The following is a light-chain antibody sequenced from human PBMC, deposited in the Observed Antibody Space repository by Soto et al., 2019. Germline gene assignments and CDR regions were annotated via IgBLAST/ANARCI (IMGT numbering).Light chain of an antibody. CDR2: DAS. Sequence: EIVLTQSPATLSLSPGERATLSCRASQSVSSYLAWYQQKPGQAPRLLIYDASNRATGIPARFSGSGSGTDFTLTISILEPDNFPLYYCHQRSNCPPITFGQATRLHMK. CDR3: HQRSNCPPIT. J-gene: IGKJ5*01. V-gene: IGKV3-11*01. CDR1: QSVSSY.